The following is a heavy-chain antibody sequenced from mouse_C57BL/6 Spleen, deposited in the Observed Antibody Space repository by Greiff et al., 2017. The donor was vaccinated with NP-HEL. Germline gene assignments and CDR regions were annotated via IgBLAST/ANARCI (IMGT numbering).Heavy chain of an antibody. CDR1: GYTFTSYW. V-gene: IGHV1-50*01. CDR3: ARSSHGNYVAY. J-gene: IGHJ3*01. Sequence: VQLQPSGAELVKPGASVKLSCKASGYTFTSYWMQWVKQRPGQGLEWIGEIDPSDSYTNYNQKFKGKATLTVDTSTSTAYMQLSSLTSEDSAVYYCARSSHGNYVAYWGQGTLVTVSA. D-gene: IGHD2-1*01. CDR2: IDPSDSYT.